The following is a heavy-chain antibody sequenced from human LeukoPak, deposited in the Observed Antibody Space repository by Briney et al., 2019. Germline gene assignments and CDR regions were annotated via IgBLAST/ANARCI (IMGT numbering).Heavy chain of an antibody. CDR2: VSGSGGST. CDR3: AKDNRGYCSSTSHY. Sequence: GGSLRLSCAASGFTFSSYAMSWVRQAPGKGLEWVSAVSGSGGSTYYADSVKGRFTISRDNSKTTLYLQMNSLRAEDTAVYYCAKDNRGYCSSTSHYWGQGTLVTVSS. CDR1: GFTFSSYA. D-gene: IGHD2-2*01. V-gene: IGHV3-23*01. J-gene: IGHJ4*02.